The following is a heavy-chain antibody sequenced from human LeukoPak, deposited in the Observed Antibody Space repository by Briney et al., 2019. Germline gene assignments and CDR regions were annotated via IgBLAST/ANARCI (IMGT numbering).Heavy chain of an antibody. CDR1: GFTFSSYA. CDR3: AKTSGYSSSWYPS. Sequence: GGSLRLSCAASGFTFSSYAMSWVRQAPGKGREWVSAISGSGGSTYYADSVKGRFTISRDNSKNTLYLQMNSLRAEDTAVYYCAKTSGYSSSWYPSWGQGTLVTVSS. V-gene: IGHV3-23*01. CDR2: ISGSGGST. J-gene: IGHJ5*02. D-gene: IGHD6-13*01.